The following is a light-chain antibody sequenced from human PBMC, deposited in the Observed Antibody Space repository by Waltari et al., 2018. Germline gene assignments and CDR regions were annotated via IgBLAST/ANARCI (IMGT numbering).Light chain of an antibody. Sequence: DIQMTQSPSSLSASVGDTVPITCRSSQSVGGAVNWYQQKSGKGPKNLIYGASTLQSGVPSRFSGSGFGTDFTLTIGSLQPEDIATYYCQHYDGVPPWTFGQGTRVDFK. J-gene: IGKJ1*01. V-gene: IGKV1-39*01. CDR2: GAS. CDR1: QSVGGA. CDR3: QHYDGVPPWT.